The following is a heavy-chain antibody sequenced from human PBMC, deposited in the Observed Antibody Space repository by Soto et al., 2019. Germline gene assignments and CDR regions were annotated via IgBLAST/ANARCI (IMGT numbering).Heavy chain of an antibody. CDR1: GYTFTSYY. CDR3: ARHHYDILTGPQHFDY. J-gene: IGHJ4*02. CDR2: INPSGGST. D-gene: IGHD3-9*01. Sequence: ASVKVSCKASGYTFTSYYMHWVRQAPGQGLEWMGIINPSGGSTSYAQKFQGRVTMTRDTSKNQFSLKLSSVTAADTAVYYCARHHYDILTGPQHFDYWGQGTLVTVSS. V-gene: IGHV1-46*01.